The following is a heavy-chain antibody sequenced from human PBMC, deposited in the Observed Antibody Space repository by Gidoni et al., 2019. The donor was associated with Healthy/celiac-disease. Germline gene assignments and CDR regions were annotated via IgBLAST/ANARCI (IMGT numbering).Heavy chain of an antibody. Sequence: QVQLVESGGVVVKPGRSLRLSWAASGFPFSSYAMHWVRQAPGKGLEWVAVISYDGSNKYYADSVKGRFTISRDNSKNTLYLQMNSLRAEDTAVYYCAGEVYGSGTFDYWGQGTLVTVSS. D-gene: IGHD3-10*01. CDR1: GFPFSSYA. J-gene: IGHJ4*02. V-gene: IGHV3-30*04. CDR3: AGEVYGSGTFDY. CDR2: ISYDGSNK.